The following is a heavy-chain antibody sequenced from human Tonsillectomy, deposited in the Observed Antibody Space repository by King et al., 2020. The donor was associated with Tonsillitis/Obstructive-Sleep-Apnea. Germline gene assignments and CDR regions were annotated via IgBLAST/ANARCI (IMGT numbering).Heavy chain of an antibody. Sequence: VQLVESGGGLVQPGGSLRLSCVASGFTFSTYAMTWVRQAPGKGPEWVLGMSGINVGTSYADSVKGRFTISRDNSKNTLYLQKNSLRADDTALYYCAKDFAAVTGDPGSWGQGTLVTVSS. CDR3: AKDFAAVTGDPGS. CDR2: MSGINVGT. D-gene: IGHD6-19*01. J-gene: IGHJ5*02. V-gene: IGHV3-23*04. CDR1: GFTFSTYA.